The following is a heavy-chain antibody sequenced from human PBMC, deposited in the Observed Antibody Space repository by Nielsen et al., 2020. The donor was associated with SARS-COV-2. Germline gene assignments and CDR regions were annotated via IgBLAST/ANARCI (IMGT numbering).Heavy chain of an antibody. CDR1: GFTFSSYA. CDR2: IYSGGSST. Sequence: LSLTCAASGFTFSSYAMSWVRQAPGKGLEWVSVIYSGGSSTYYADSVKGRFTISRDNSKNTLYLQMNSLRAEDTAVYYCATLGYWGQGTLVTVSS. CDR3: ATLGY. D-gene: IGHD3-16*01. J-gene: IGHJ4*02. V-gene: IGHV3-23*03.